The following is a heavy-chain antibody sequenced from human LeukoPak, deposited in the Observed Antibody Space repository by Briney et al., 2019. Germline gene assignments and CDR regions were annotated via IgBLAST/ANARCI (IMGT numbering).Heavy chain of an antibody. J-gene: IGHJ1*01. D-gene: IGHD4-17*01. V-gene: IGHV4-59*01. CDR2: IYYSGST. CDR3: AGIDYGDYVQH. Sequence: SETLSLTCTVSGGSISSYYWSWIRQPPGKGLEWIGYIYYSGSTNYNPSLKSRVTISVDTSKNQFSLKLRSVTAADTAVYYCAGIDYGDYVQHWGQGTLVTVSS. CDR1: GGSISSYY.